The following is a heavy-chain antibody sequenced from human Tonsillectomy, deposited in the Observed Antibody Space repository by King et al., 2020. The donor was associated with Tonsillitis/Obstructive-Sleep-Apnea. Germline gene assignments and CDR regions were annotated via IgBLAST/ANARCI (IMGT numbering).Heavy chain of an antibody. CDR2: INPNGGST. Sequence: VQLVESGAEVKKPGASVKVSCKASGYTFTSYYMHWVRQAPGQGLEWMGIINPNGGSTNYAQKFQGRVTMTRDTSTSTVRMELSSLRSEDTAVYYCARDYDYDGNSYHLPFDYWGQGTLVTVSS. J-gene: IGHJ4*02. V-gene: IGHV1-46*01. D-gene: IGHD4-23*01. CDR1: GYTFTSYY. CDR3: ARDYDYDGNSYHLPFDY.